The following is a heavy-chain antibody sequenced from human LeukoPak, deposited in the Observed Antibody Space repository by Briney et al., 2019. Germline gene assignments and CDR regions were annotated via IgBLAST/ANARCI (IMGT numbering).Heavy chain of an antibody. CDR1: GGTFSSYA. D-gene: IGHD6-13*01. CDR3: ARVGAAAANWFDP. Sequence: SVKVSCKASGGTFSSYAISWVRQAPGQGLEWMGGIIPIFGTANYAQKFQGRVTITADESTGTAYMELSSLRSEDTAVYYCARVGAAAANWFDPWGQGTLVTVSS. V-gene: IGHV1-69*13. J-gene: IGHJ5*02. CDR2: IIPIFGTA.